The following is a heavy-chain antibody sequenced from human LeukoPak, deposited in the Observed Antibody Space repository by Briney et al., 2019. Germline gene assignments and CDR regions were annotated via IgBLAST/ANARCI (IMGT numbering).Heavy chain of an antibody. V-gene: IGHV4-4*07. J-gene: IGHJ1*01. D-gene: IGHD4-23*01. CDR1: GGSISSYY. CDR3: ARDRRGDYGGNSLYFQH. Sequence: SETLSLTCTVSGGSISSYYWSWIRQPAGTGQERIGRIYTSGSTNYNPSLKSRVTMSVDTYKNQFSLKLSSVTAADTAVYYCARDRRGDYGGNSLYFQHWGQGTLVTVSS. CDR2: IYTSGST.